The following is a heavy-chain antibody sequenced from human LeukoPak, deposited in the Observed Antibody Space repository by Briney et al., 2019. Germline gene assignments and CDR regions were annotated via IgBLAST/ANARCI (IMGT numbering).Heavy chain of an antibody. Sequence: ASVKVSCKASGYSFTTYGMNWVPQAPGQGLGWLGWINPNSGGTDYAQKFQGRVTTTRDTSINTAYMELSILKSDDSAVYYCARVLPDGFFPLEYWGQGTLVTVSS. CDR2: INPNSGGT. J-gene: IGHJ4*02. V-gene: IGHV1-2*02. CDR1: GYSFTTYG. CDR3: ARVLPDGFFPLEY. D-gene: IGHD5-24*01.